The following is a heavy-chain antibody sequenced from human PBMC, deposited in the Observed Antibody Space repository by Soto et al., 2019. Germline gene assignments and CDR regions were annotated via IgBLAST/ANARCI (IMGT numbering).Heavy chain of an antibody. Sequence: SVKVSCKASGYTFTSYGISWVRQAPGQGLEWMGWISAYNRNKNYAQKLPARVPLTPDTSTSTAYMELRSLRYDDTAVYYCERSFPLYCSSTSCKTGYYYYYGMDVWGQGTTVTVSS. D-gene: IGHD2-2*01. CDR1: GYTFTSYG. CDR2: ISAYNRNK. V-gene: IGHV1-18*04. J-gene: IGHJ6*02. CDR3: ERSFPLYCSSTSCKTGYYYYYGMDV.